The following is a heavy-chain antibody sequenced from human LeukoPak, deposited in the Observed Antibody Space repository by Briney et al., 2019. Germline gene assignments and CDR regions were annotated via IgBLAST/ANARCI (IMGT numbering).Heavy chain of an antibody. J-gene: IGHJ4*02. CDR3: ARNYDSSGRDY. D-gene: IGHD3-22*01. V-gene: IGHV1-46*01. Sequence: ASVKVSCKASGYTFTSYYMHWVRQAPGQGLEWMGIINPSGGSTSYAQKFQGRVTMTRDMSTSTAYMELRSLRSDDTAVYYCARNYDSSGRDYWGQGTLVTVSS. CDR2: INPSGGST. CDR1: GYTFTSYY.